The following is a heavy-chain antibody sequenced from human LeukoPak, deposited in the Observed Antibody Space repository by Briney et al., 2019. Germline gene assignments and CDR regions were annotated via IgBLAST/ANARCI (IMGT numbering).Heavy chain of an antibody. CDR1: GYTFTSYY. CDR3: ARVSEPAVYDFWSGPNWFDP. CDR2: INPSGGST. Sequence: GASVKVSCRASGYTFTSYYMHWVRQAPGQGLEWMGIINPSGGSTSYAQKFQGRVTMTRDMSTSTVYMELSSLRSEDTAVYYCARVSEPAVYDFWSGPNWFDPWGQGTLVTVSS. J-gene: IGHJ5*02. D-gene: IGHD3-3*01. V-gene: IGHV1-46*01.